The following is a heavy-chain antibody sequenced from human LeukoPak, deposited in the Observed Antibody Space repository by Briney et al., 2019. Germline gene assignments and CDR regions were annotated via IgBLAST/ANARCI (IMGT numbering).Heavy chain of an antibody. CDR3: ARGPRSGSVYDY. CDR1: GGTFSSYA. CDR2: IIPILGIA. D-gene: IGHD1-26*01. J-gene: IGHJ4*02. V-gene: IGHV1-69*04. Sequence: ASVKVSCEASGGTFSSYAISWVRQAPGQGLEWMGRIIPILGIANYAQKFQGRVTITADKSTSTAYMELSSLRSEDTAVYYCARGPRSGSVYDYWGQGTLVTVFS.